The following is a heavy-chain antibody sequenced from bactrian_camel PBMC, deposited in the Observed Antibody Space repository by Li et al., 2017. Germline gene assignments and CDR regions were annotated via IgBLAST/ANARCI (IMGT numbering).Heavy chain of an antibody. V-gene: IGHV3S31*01. J-gene: IGHJ4*01. Sequence: EVQLVESGGGLVQPGGSLRLSCAASGFTFSNTAMSWVRQAPGKGLEWVSFINSGGVVDYADSVKGRFTISRDVAKSTLYLQLDSLKSEDTAMYYCANGLSTWSAEVLYWGQGTQVTVS. CDR2: INSGGVV. CDR1: GFTFSNTA. CDR3: ANGLSTWSAEVLY. D-gene: IGHD1*01.